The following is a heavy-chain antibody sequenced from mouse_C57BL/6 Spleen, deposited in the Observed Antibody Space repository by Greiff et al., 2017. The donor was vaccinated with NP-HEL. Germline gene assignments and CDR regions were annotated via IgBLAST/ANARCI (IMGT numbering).Heavy chain of an antibody. CDR3: TKGGRRGFDY. CDR1: GYTFTDYE. Sequence: QVQLKESGAELVRPGASVTLSCKASGYTFTDYEMHWVKQTPVHGLEWIGAIDPETGGTAYNQKFKGKAILTADKSSSTAYMELRSLTSEDSAVYYCTKGGRRGFDYWGQGTTLTVSS. V-gene: IGHV1-15*01. CDR2: IDPETGGT. J-gene: IGHJ2*01.